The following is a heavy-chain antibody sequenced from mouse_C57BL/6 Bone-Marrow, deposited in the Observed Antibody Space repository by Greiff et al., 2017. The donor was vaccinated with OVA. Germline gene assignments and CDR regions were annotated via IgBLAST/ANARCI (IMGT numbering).Heavy chain of an antibody. CDR1: GFTFSSYA. CDR2: ISDGGSYT. J-gene: IGHJ2*01. Sequence: EVKVEESGGGLVKPGGSLKLSCAASGFTFSSYAMSWVRQTPEKRLEWVATISDGGSYTYYPDNVKGRFTISRDNAKNNPYLQMSHLKSEDTAMYYCARDNWDYFDYWGQGTTLTVSS. V-gene: IGHV5-4*03. CDR3: ARDNWDYFDY. D-gene: IGHD4-1*01.